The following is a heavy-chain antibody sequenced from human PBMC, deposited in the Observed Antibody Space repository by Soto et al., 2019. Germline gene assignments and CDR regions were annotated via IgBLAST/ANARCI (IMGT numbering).Heavy chain of an antibody. D-gene: IGHD6-13*01. CDR1: GESFNCYY. Sequence: SETLSLSCTAYGESFNCYYWSWIRQPPGKGLEWIGEIHHSGSNNYNPSLKSRVTFSIDTSKRQFSLKVRSVTAADTAVYYCARGKRGRSWYRGEEKYYYDGMDVWGQGTPVAV. CDR2: IHHSGSN. V-gene: IGHV4-34*01. CDR3: ARGKRGRSWYRGEEKYYYDGMDV. J-gene: IGHJ6*02.